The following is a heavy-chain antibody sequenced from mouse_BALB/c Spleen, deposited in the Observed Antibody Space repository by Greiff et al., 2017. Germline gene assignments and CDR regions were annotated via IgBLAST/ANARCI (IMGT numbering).Heavy chain of an antibody. CDR3: ANEYYYGRGGFAY. J-gene: IGHJ3*01. D-gene: IGHD1-1*01. CDR1: GYAFTNYL. CDR2: INPGSGGT. V-gene: IGHV1-54*01. Sequence: QVQLQQSGAELVRPGTSVKVSCKASGYAFTNYLIEWVKQRPGQGLEWIGVINPGSGGTNYNEKFKGKATLTADKSSSTAYMQLSSLTSDDSAVYFCANEYYYGRGGFAYWGQGTLVTVSA.